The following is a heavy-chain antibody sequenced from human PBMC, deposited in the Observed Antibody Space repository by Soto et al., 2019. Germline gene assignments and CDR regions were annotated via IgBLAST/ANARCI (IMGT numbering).Heavy chain of an antibody. Sequence: PSETLSLTCAVSGGSISSGGYSWSRIRQPPGKGLEWIGYIYHSGITYYNPSLKSRVTISVDRSKNQFSLKLSSVTAADTAVYYCAREDLAYCGGDCPTGAFDIWGQGTMVTVSS. CDR3: AREDLAYCGGDCPTGAFDI. J-gene: IGHJ3*02. V-gene: IGHV4-30-2*01. CDR1: GGSISSGGYS. D-gene: IGHD2-21*02. CDR2: IYHSGIT.